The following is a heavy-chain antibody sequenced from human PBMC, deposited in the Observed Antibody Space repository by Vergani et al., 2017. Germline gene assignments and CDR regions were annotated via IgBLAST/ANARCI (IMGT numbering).Heavy chain of an antibody. CDR3: TTGFPGSSWSTY. J-gene: IGHJ4*01. Sequence: VQILQSGGGVVQPGGSLRLSCTLSGFTFTDYGISWVRQAPGKGLEWVGFVRNKEDGGTPEHAASVKGRFTISRDDSKAIAYLQMNSLKTEDTAVYYCTTGFPGSSWSTYWGQGTLVTVSS. V-gene: IGHV3-49*04. CDR1: GFTFTDYG. D-gene: IGHD6-13*01. CDR2: VRNKEDGGTP.